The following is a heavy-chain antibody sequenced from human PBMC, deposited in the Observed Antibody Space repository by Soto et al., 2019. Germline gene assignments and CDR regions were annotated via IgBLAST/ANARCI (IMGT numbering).Heavy chain of an antibody. CDR3: ARGWESSSGGDDYYGMDV. V-gene: IGHV1-69*01. Sequence: QVQLVQSGAEVKKPGSSVKVSCKASGGTFSSYAISWVRQAPGQGLEWMGGSIPIFGTANYAQKFQGRVTMTADESTSTADMELSSLRSEDAAVYYCARGWESSSGGDDYYGMDVWGQGTTVTVSS. CDR2: SIPIFGTA. CDR1: GGTFSSYA. D-gene: IGHD6-6*01. J-gene: IGHJ6*02.